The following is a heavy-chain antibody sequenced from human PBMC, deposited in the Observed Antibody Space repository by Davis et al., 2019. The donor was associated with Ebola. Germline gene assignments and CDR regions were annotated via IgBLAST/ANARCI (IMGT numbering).Heavy chain of an antibody. D-gene: IGHD1-1*01. CDR3: AKLERATP. Sequence: GGSLRLSCAASGFTLSGYDMNWVRQAPGKGLQWVAVIWDDGSNKYYADSVKGRFTISRDNSKNTLYLQMNSLRAEDTAVYYCAKLERATPWGQGTLVTVSS. V-gene: IGHV3-33*06. CDR2: IWDDGSNK. CDR1: GFTLSGYD. J-gene: IGHJ5*02.